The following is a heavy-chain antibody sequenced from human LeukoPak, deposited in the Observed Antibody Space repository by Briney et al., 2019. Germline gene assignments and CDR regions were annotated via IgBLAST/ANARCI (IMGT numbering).Heavy chain of an antibody. CDR3: AREIRICSGGSCYSDSRFDP. CDR2: INHSGST. J-gene: IGHJ5*02. V-gene: IGHV4-34*01. CDR1: GGSFSGYY. Sequence: PSETLCLTCAVYGGSFSGYYWSWIRQPPGKGLEWIGEINHSGSTNYNPSLKSRVTISVDTSKNQFSLKLSSVTAADTAVYYCAREIRICSGGSCYSDSRFDPWGQGTLVTVSS. D-gene: IGHD2-15*01.